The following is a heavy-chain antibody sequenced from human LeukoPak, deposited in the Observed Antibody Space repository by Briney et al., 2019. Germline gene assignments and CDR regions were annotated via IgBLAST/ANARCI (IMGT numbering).Heavy chain of an antibody. CDR1: GFTFSSYG. Sequence: GGSLRPSCAASGFTFSSYGMSWVRQAPGKGLEWVSHIRSSGSFTNYADSVQGRFTISRDNSKNTLYLQMNRLRAEDTAIYYCAKWQDSTHWGYFDSWGQGTLVTVSS. CDR3: AKWQDSTHWGYFDS. CDR2: IRSSGSFT. V-gene: IGHV3-23*01. D-gene: IGHD3-16*01. J-gene: IGHJ4*02.